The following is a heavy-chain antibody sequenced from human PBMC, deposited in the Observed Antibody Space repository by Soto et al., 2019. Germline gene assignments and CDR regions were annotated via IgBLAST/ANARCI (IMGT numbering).Heavy chain of an antibody. CDR2: INSDGSST. CDR1: GFTFSSYW. Sequence: GGSLRLSCAASGFTFSSYWMHWVRQAPGKGLVWVSRINSDGSSTSYADSVKGRFTISRDNAKNTLYLQMNSLRAEDTAVYYCATDPQLDAFDIWGQGTMVTVSS. D-gene: IGHD3-10*01. J-gene: IGHJ3*02. CDR3: ATDPQLDAFDI. V-gene: IGHV3-74*01.